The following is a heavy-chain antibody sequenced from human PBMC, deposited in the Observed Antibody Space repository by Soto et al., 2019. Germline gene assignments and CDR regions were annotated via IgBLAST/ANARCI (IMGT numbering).Heavy chain of an antibody. Sequence: ASVKVSCKASGYTFTSYAMHWVRQAPGQRLEWMGWINAGNGNTKYSQKFQGRVTITRDTSASTAYMELSSLRSEDTAVYYCARDGSGSYSFRHPNVMDFWGQGSLVIVSS. CDR2: INAGNGNT. CDR3: ARDGSGSYSFRHPNVMDF. J-gene: IGHJ4*02. CDR1: GYTFTSYA. D-gene: IGHD1-26*01. V-gene: IGHV1-3*01.